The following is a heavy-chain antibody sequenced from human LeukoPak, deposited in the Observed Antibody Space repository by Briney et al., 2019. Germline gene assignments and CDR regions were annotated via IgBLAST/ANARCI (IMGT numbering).Heavy chain of an antibody. J-gene: IGHJ4*02. V-gene: IGHV4-59*01. CDR1: GGSMSSYY. CDR2: TYYDGTT. CDR3: ARTDSGYDPIDY. D-gene: IGHD5-12*01. Sequence: SETLSLTCTVSGGSMSSYYWSWIRQSPGKGLEWIGYTYYDGTTNYNPSLKSRVTISVDTSKNQFSLKLSSVTAADTAVYYCARTDSGYDPIDYWGQGTLVTVSS.